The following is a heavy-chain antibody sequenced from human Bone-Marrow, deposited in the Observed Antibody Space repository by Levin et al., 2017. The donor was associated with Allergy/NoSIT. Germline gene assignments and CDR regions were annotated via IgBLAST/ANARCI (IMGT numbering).Heavy chain of an antibody. D-gene: IGHD1-26*01. J-gene: IGHJ1*01. CDR2: FYTGGYT. V-gene: IGHV3-66*01. CDR1: GITVSGHY. CDR3: ATDIAGATNH. Sequence: PGGSLRLSCVASGITVSGHYLSWVRQAPGRGLEWVSSFYTGGYTYFADSVKGRFTISRDTSSNTLFLQMNSLGAEDTALYYCATDIAGATNHWGQGTLVTVSS.